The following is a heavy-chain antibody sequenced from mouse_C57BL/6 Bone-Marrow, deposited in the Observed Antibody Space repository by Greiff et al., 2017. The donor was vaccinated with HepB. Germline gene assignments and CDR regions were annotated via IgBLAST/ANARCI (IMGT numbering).Heavy chain of an antibody. CDR2: IYPGDGDT. CDR1: GYAFSSSW. CDR3: ARFITTVPHGYFDV. V-gene: IGHV1-82*01. D-gene: IGHD1-1*01. J-gene: IGHJ1*03. Sequence: VQLQQSGPELVKPGASVKISCKASGYAFSSSWMNWVKQRPGKGLEWIGRIYPGDGDTNYNGKFKGKATLTADKSSSTAYMQHSSLTSEDSAVYFCARFITTVPHGYFDVWGTGTTVTGSS.